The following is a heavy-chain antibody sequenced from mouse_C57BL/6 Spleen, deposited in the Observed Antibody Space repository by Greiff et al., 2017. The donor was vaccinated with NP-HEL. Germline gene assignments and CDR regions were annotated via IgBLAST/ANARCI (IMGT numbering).Heavy chain of an antibody. V-gene: IGHV1-22*01. D-gene: IGHD1-1*01. J-gene: IGHJ1*03. CDR1: GYTFTDYN. CDR2: INPNNGGT. CDR3: ARGGFAGSRDWYFDV. Sequence: EVQLQQSGPELVKPGASVKMSCKASGYTFTDYNMHWVKQSHGKSLEWIGYINPNNGGTSYNQKFKGKATLTVNESSSTAYMELRSLTSEDSAVYYCARGGFAGSRDWYFDVWGTGTTVTVSS.